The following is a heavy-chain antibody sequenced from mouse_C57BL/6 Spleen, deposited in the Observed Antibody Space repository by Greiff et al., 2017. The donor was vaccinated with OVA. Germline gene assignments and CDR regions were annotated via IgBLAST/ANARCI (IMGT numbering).Heavy chain of an antibody. CDR2: INPNNGGT. CDR3: ARGGNWDAFDY. D-gene: IGHD4-1*01. J-gene: IGHJ2*01. CDR1: GYTFTDYY. V-gene: IGHV1-26*01. Sequence: EVQLQQSGPELVKPGASVKISCKASGYTFTDYYMNWVKQSHGKSLEWIGDINPNNGGTSYNQKFKGKATLTVDKSSSTAYMELRSLTSEDSAVYYCARGGNWDAFDYWGQGTTLTVSS.